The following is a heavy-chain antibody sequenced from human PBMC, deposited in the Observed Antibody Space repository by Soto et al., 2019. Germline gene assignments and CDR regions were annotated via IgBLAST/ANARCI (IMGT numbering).Heavy chain of an antibody. CDR1: GFSLRGYS. V-gene: IGHV3-48*02. Sequence: EVQLVESGGGLVQPGGSLRLSCAASGFSLRGYSMSWVRQAPGKGLEWVSYISGTGSSIYADSVKGRFTISRDNAKNSVYLQMNSLGDDDTAVYYCARGAGYGDDGDYWGQGTLVTVSS. D-gene: IGHD4-17*01. CDR2: ISGTGSSI. CDR3: ARGAGYGDDGDY. J-gene: IGHJ4*02.